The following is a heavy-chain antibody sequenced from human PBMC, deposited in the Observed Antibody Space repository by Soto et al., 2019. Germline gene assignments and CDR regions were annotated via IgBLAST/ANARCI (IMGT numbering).Heavy chain of an antibody. CDR3: ARVVVSLGPDN. CDR2: INHSGST. D-gene: IGHD7-27*01. CDR1: GASFSGYY. J-gene: IGHJ4*02. V-gene: IGHV4-34*01. Sequence: QVQLQQWGAGLLKPSETLSLTCAVYGASFSGYYWSWIRQPPGKGLEWIGEINHSGSTNYNPSLESRVTISVDTSKNQFSLTLSSVTVADTAVYYCARVVVSLGPDNWGQGTLVTVSS.